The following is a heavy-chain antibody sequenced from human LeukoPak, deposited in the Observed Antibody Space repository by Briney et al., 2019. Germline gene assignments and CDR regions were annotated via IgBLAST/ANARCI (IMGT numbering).Heavy chain of an antibody. CDR3: ANSPPSRHYCGSGSH. V-gene: IGHV3-11*01. D-gene: IGHD3-10*01. CDR2: ISSSGSII. CDR1: GFASSDYN. J-gene: IGHJ4*02. Sequence: GSLRHSCAASGFASSDYNMSWFLQAPGKGLEWGSYISSSGSIIYYADSVKGRFTISRDNAKNSLYLQMNSLRAEDTAVYYCANSPPSRHYCGSGSHWGQGTLVTVSS.